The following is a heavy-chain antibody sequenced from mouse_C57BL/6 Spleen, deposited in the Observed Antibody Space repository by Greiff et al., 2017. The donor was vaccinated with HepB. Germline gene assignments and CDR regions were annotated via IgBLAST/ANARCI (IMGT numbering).Heavy chain of an antibody. CDR1: GYTFTDYY. CDR2: INPNNGGT. CDR3: ARCTTVVALKDYFDY. J-gene: IGHJ2*01. V-gene: IGHV1-26*01. D-gene: IGHD1-1*01. Sequence: VQLQQSGPELVKPGASVKISCKASGYTFTDYYMNWVKQSHGKSLEWIGDINPNNGGTSYNQKFKGKATLTVDKSSSTAYMELRSLTSEDSAVYYCARCTTVVALKDYFDYWGQGTTLTVSS.